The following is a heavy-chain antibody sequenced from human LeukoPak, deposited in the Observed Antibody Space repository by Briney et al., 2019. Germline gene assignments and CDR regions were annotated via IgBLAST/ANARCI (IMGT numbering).Heavy chain of an antibody. CDR2: INSDGSIT. V-gene: IGHV3-74*01. Sequence: GGFLRLSCAASGFTFTTYWMHWVRQAPGKGLVWVSHINSDGSITSYADSVKGRFTISRDNSKNTLYLQMNSLRAEDTAVYYCARYNWNYEGYFDYWGQGTLVTVSS. CDR1: GFTFTTYW. CDR3: ARYNWNYEGYFDY. J-gene: IGHJ4*02. D-gene: IGHD1-7*01.